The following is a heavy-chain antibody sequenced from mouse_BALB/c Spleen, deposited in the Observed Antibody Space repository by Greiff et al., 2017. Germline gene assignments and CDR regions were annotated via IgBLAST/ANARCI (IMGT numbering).Heavy chain of an antibody. J-gene: IGHJ4*01. Sequence: VQVVESGPGLVAPSQSLSITCTVSGFSLTSYGVHWVRQPPGKGLEWLGVIWAGGSTNYNSALMSRLSISKDNSKSQVFLKMNSLQTDDTAMYYCARARYGSRVDDWGQGTSVTVSS. CDR1: GFSLTSYG. CDR3: ARARYGSRVDD. V-gene: IGHV2-9*02. D-gene: IGHD1-1*01. CDR2: IWAGGST.